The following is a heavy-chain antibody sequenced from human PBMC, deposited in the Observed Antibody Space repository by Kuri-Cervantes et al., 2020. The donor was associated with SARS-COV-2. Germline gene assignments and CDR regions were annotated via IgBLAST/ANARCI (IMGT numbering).Heavy chain of an antibody. CDR3: ASLVVVAATHAFDI. D-gene: IGHD2-15*01. CDR2: ISGSGGST. CDR1: GFTFSDYY. Sequence: GESLKISCAASGFTFSDYYMSWVRQAPGKGLEWVSAISGSGGSTYYADSVKGRFTISRDNSKNTLYLQMNSLRAEDTAVYYCASLVVVAATHAFDIWGQGTMVTVSS. J-gene: IGHJ3*02. V-gene: IGHV3-23*01.